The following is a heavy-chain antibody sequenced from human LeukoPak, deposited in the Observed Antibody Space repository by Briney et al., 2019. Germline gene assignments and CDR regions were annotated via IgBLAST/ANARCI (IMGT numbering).Heavy chain of an antibody. CDR2: IHYSGRST. Sequence: PSETLSLTCTVSGGSIRSSSYYWGWIRQPPGKGLEWIGSIHYSGRSTYYNPSLKSRVTISVDTSKNQFSLRLSSVTAADTAVYYCARRSPYNYGSGSYRGTGGFDPWGQGTLVTVSS. CDR1: GGSIRSSSYY. CDR3: ARRSPYNYGSGSYRGTGGFDP. J-gene: IGHJ5*02. D-gene: IGHD3-10*01. V-gene: IGHV4-39*01.